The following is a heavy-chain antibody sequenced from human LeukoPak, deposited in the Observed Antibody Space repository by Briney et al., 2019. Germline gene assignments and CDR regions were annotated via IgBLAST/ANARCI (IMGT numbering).Heavy chain of an antibody. V-gene: IGHV4-34*01. CDR1: GGSFSGYY. Sequence: PSETLSLTCVVYGGSFSGYYWTWIRQPPGKRLEWIGEINHNGSTNYNPSLKSRVTISVDTSKNQFSLKLTSVTAADTAVYHCARGAPYSVAGRDFDYWGQGTLVTVSS. CDR3: ARGAPYSVAGRDFDY. D-gene: IGHD6-19*01. CDR2: INHNGST. J-gene: IGHJ4*02.